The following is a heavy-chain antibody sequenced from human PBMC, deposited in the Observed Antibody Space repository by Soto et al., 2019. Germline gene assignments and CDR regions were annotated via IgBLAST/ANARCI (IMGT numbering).Heavy chain of an antibody. D-gene: IGHD3-3*01. V-gene: IGHV4-34*01. CDR1: GGSFSGFY. Sequence: SETLSLTCAIYGGSFSGFYWSWIRQPPGKGLEWIGEINDSGTTNYNPSLKSRVTISADTSKTHFSLKLSSVTAADTAVYYCARGYVPDFTIFGVVTTPHWFDPWGQGTLVTVSS. CDR2: INDSGTT. CDR3: ARGYVPDFTIFGVVTTPHWFDP. J-gene: IGHJ5*02.